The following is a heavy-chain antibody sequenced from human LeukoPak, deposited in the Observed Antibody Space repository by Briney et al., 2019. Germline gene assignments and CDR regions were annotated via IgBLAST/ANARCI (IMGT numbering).Heavy chain of an antibody. V-gene: IGHV3-23*01. D-gene: IGHD3-22*01. CDR3: AKRGVVIRVILVGFHKEAYYFDS. CDR1: GFTLSNYG. J-gene: IGHJ4*02. CDR2: ISGSGGST. Sequence: GGSLRLSCAVSGFTLSNYGMSWVRQAPGKGLEWVAGISGSGGSTNYADSVKGRFTISRDNRKNTLYLQMNSLRAEDTAVYFCAKRGVVIRVILVGFHKEAYYFDSWGQGALVIVSS.